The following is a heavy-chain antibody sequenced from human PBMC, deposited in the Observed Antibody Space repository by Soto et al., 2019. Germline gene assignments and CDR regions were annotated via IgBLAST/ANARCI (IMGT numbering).Heavy chain of an antibody. D-gene: IGHD3-10*01. V-gene: IGHV4-39*01. CDR3: ARQGYGSGSQGWFDP. Sequence: QLQLQESGPGLVKPSETLSLTCTVSSGSISSSSYYWGWIRQPPGKGLEWIGSIYYSGSTYYNPSLMSRVTIPVDTSKNQFSLKLSSVTAADTAVYYCARQGYGSGSQGWFDPWGQGTLVTVSS. CDR1: SGSISSSSYY. J-gene: IGHJ5*02. CDR2: IYYSGST.